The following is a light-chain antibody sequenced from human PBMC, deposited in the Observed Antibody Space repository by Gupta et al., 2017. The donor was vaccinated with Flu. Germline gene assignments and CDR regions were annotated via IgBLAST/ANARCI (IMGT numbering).Light chain of an antibody. CDR3: QQRTGWPRGT. CDR1: QNIRTS. Sequence: EIVLTQSPGTLSLSPGERATLSCRASQNIRTSLAWFQQKPGQAPRLLIYDASNRTTGIPVRFSGSGSGTDFTLTISSLEPEDFAIYFCQQRTGWPRGTIGQGTKVEIK. J-gene: IGKJ2*02. CDR2: DAS. V-gene: IGKV3-11*01.